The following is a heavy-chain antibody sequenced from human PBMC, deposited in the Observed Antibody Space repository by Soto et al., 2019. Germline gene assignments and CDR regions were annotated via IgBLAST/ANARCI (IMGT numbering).Heavy chain of an antibody. Sequence: SETLSLTCSVSGGSMSEYFWSWIRQSSGKGLEWIGYIYYLGSTDYNPSLKSRVTISVDTSKRQFSLRLTSVTAADTAVYYCARDGYDGSGSPYPAYWGPGNQVTVS. J-gene: IGHJ4*02. D-gene: IGHD3-10*01. CDR3: ARDGYDGSGSPYPAY. CDR2: IYYLGST. V-gene: IGHV4-59*01. CDR1: GGSMSEYF.